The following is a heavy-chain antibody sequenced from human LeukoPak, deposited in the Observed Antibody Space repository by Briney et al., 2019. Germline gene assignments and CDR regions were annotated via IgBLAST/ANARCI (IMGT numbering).Heavy chain of an antibody. CDR3: ARSSRSGWPTLLDY. CDR1: GGSISSCSYY. V-gene: IGHV4-39*01. J-gene: IGHJ4*02. Sequence: SETLSLTCTVSGGSISSCSYYWGWIRQPPGKGLEWIGSIYYSGSTYYNPSLKSRVTISVDTSKNQFSLKLSSVTAADTAVYYCARSSRSGWPTLLDYWGQGTLVTVSS. CDR2: IYYSGST. D-gene: IGHD6-19*01.